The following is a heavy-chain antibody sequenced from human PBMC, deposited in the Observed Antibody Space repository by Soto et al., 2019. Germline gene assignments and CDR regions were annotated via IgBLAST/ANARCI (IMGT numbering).Heavy chain of an antibody. CDR1: RFTFSNYW. CDR2: IKQDGTEK. V-gene: IGHV3-7*01. Sequence: EVQLVESGGGLVQPGGSLRLSCAASRFTFSNYWMSWVRQAPGKGLEWVANIKQDGTEKYYADSVRGRFTISRDNAKNSQYLQMNNLRAEDTAVYYCARDDLDYWGQGTLVTVSS. J-gene: IGHJ4*02. CDR3: ARDDLDY.